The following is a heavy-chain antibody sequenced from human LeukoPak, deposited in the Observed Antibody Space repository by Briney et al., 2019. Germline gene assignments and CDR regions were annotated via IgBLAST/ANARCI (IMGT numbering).Heavy chain of an antibody. CDR1: GGSISSSY. Sequence: SSETLSLTCTVSGGSISSSYWSWIRQPPGKGLEWIGYIYYSGSTNYNPSLKSRVTISVDTSKNQFSLKLSSVTAADTAVYYCAREESSSELLGSFDYWGQGTLVTVSS. J-gene: IGHJ4*02. CDR3: AREESSSELLGSFDY. D-gene: IGHD1-26*01. V-gene: IGHV4-59*01. CDR2: IYYSGST.